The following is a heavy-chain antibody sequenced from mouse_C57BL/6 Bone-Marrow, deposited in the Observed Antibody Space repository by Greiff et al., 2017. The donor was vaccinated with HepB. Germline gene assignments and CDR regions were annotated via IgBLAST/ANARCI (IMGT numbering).Heavy chain of an antibody. CDR3: ARNGVLRYLYAMDY. V-gene: IGHV1-64*01. D-gene: IGHD1-1*01. CDR2: IHPNSGST. CDR1: GYTFTSYW. Sequence: QVQLQQPGAELVKPGASVKLSCKASGYTFTSYWMHWVKQRPGQGLEWIGMIHPNSGSTNYNEKFKSKATLTVDKSSSTAYMQLSSLTSEDSAVYYCARNGVLRYLYAMDYWGQGTSVTVSS. J-gene: IGHJ4*01.